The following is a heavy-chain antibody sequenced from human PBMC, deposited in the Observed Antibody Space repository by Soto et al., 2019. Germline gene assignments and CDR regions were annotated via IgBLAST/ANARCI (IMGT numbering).Heavy chain of an antibody. V-gene: IGHV4-59*01. CDR3: ASRDFWSGSQDYYYMDV. CDR1: GGSISSYY. J-gene: IGHJ6*03. D-gene: IGHD3-3*01. CDR2: IYYSGST. Sequence: SETLSLTCTVSGGSISSYYWSWIRQPPGKGLEWIGYIYYSGSTNYNPSLKSRVTISADTSKNQFSLKLSSVTAADTAVYYCASRDFWSGSQDYYYMDVWGKGTTVTVSS.